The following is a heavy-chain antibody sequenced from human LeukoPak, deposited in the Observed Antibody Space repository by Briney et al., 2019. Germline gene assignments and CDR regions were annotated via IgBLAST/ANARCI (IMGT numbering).Heavy chain of an antibody. CDR2: IYYSGST. J-gene: IGHJ3*02. Sequence: SETLSLTCTVSGGSISSYYWSWIRQPPGKGLEWIGYIYYSGSTNYNPSLKSRVTISVDTSKNQFSLKLSSVTAADTAVYYCARDYYDSSGYFDAFDIWGKGTTVTVSS. CDR1: GGSISSYY. D-gene: IGHD3-22*01. CDR3: ARDYYDSSGYFDAFDI. V-gene: IGHV4-59*01.